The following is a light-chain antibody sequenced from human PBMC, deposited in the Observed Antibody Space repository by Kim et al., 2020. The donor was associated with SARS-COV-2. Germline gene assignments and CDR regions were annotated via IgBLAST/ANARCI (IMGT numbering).Light chain of an antibody. CDR3: QHYSRFPYT. CDR1: QTISTW. Sequence: SASVGDRVTITCRARQTISTWLALYQQKPGKAPNLLIYLASTLESGVPSRFIGSGSGTEFTLTIDSLQPDDFATYYCQHYSRFPYTFGQGTKLEI. V-gene: IGKV1-5*03. CDR2: LAS. J-gene: IGKJ2*01.